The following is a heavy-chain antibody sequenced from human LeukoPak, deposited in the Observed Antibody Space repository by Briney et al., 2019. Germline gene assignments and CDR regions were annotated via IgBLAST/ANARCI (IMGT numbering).Heavy chain of an antibody. Sequence: SETLSLTCAVYGGSFSGYYWSWIRKPQGKGLEWIGEINHSGRTNYNPSLKSRVTISVDTSKNQFSLKLSSVTAADTAVYYCARGGWYPESFQHWGQGALVTVSS. CDR1: GGSFSGYY. D-gene: IGHD6-19*01. CDR2: INHSGRT. J-gene: IGHJ1*01. CDR3: ARGGWYPESFQH. V-gene: IGHV4-34*01.